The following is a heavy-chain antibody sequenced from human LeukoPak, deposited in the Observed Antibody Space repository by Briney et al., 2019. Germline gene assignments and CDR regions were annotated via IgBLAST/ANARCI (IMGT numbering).Heavy chain of an antibody. CDR2: ISWDSDSI. CDR3: ARDGYSSSFYFDY. V-gene: IGHV3-9*01. D-gene: IGHD6-6*01. CDR1: GFIFDDYA. Sequence: GGSLRLSCAASGFIFDDYAMHWVRQAPGKGLEWVSGISWDSDSIDYADSVKGRFTISRDNAKNTLYLQMNSLRAEDTAVYYCARDGYSSSFYFDYWGQGTLVTVSS. J-gene: IGHJ4*02.